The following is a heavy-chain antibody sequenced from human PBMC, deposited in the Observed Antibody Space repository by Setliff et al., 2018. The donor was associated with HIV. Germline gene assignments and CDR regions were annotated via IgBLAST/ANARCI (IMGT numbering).Heavy chain of an antibody. D-gene: IGHD3-9*01. V-gene: IGHV3-30*02. Sequence: GGSLRLSCAASGFTFRSYGLHWVRQAPGKGLEWVSFIRYDGTNKDYADSLKGRFTISRVNSKSIMYLQMISLRPEATAVYYCAKDGRYSFSGWDYYYMDVWGKGTTVTVSS. CDR2: IRYDGTNK. CDR1: GFTFRSYG. CDR3: AKDGRYSFSGWDYYYMDV. J-gene: IGHJ6*03.